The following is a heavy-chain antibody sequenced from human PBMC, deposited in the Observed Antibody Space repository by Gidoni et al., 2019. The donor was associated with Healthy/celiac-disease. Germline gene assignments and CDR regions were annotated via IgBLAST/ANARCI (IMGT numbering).Heavy chain of an antibody. J-gene: IGHJ4*02. CDR2: ISAYNGNT. Sequence: QVQLVQSGAEVTKPGASVKVSCKASGYTFTSYGISWVRQAPGQGLEWMGWISAYNGNTNYAQKLQGRVTMTTDTSTSTAYMELRSLRSDDTAVYYCARADTFDWSTTGLDYWGQGTLVTVSS. CDR3: ARADTFDWSTTGLDY. V-gene: IGHV1-18*01. CDR1: GYTFTSYG. D-gene: IGHD3-9*01.